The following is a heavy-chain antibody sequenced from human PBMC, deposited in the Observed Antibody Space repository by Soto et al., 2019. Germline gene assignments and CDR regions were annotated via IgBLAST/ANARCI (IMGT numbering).Heavy chain of an antibody. CDR3: ARDPSDCSSTSCWGYYALDV. Sequence: GGFLRLSCAASGLTFSTYSMSWVRQAPGKGLEWVSSISSSGTYIHYADSLKGRFTISRDNAKNSLYLQMISLRAEDTAVYYCARDPSDCSSTSCWGYYALDVWGQGTTVTVSS. J-gene: IGHJ6*02. CDR2: ISSSGTYI. D-gene: IGHD2-2*01. CDR1: GLTFSTYS. V-gene: IGHV3-21*01.